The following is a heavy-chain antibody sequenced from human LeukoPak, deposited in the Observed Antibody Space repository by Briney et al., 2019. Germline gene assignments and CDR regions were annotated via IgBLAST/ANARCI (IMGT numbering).Heavy chain of an antibody. CDR3: ARGHVVVVPAAIGWFDP. J-gene: IGHJ5*02. Sequence: SETLSLTCAVYGGSFSGYYWSWIRRPPGKGLEWIGEINHSGSTNYNPSLKSRVTISVDTSKNQFSLKLSSVTAADTAVYYCARGHVVVVPAAIGWFDPWGQGTLVTVSS. V-gene: IGHV4-34*01. CDR2: INHSGST. CDR1: GGSFSGYY. D-gene: IGHD2-2*01.